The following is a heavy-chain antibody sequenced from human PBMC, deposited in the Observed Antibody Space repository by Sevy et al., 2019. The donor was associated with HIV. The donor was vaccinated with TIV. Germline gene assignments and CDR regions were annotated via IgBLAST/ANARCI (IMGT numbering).Heavy chain of an antibody. CDR1: GFTFSSYW. Sequence: GGFLRLSCAASGFTFSSYWMHWVRQAPGKGLVWLSRINSDGSSTSYADSVKGRFTISRDNAKNMLYLQMNSLRAEDTASYYCARHGGYSSSSAVDYWGQGTLVTVSS. J-gene: IGHJ4*02. CDR2: INSDGSST. CDR3: ARHGGYSSSSAVDY. V-gene: IGHV3-74*01. D-gene: IGHD6-6*01.